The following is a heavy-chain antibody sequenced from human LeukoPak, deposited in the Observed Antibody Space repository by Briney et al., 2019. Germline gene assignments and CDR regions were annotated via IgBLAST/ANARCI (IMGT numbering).Heavy chain of an antibody. V-gene: IGHV4-34*01. J-gene: IGHJ6*04. CDR2: INHSVST. D-gene: IGHD3-10*01. CDR1: GGSFSGYY. Sequence: SETLSLTCAVYGGSFSGYYWSWIRQPPGKGLEWIGEINHSVSTNYNPSLKSRVTISVDTSKNQFSLKLSSVTAADTAVYYCARQPGRSGSYYPYYYYGMDVWGKGTTVTVSS. CDR3: ARQPGRSGSYYPYYYYGMDV.